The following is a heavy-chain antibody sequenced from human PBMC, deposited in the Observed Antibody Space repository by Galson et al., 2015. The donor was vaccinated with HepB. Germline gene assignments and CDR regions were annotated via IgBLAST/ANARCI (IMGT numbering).Heavy chain of an antibody. J-gene: IGHJ3*02. D-gene: IGHD2-15*01. CDR3: ARETRVCDCDTCYSGNNTFDI. CDR2: ITRSSAHT. CDR1: GFIFSDYT. Sequence: SLRLSCAASGFIFSDYTMNWVRQAPGKGLEWVSSITRSSAHTQYADSLKGRITVSRDNAKKSLYLQVNSLRADDTALYYCARETRVCDCDTCYSGNNTFDIWGQGTMVTVSS. V-gene: IGHV3-21*01.